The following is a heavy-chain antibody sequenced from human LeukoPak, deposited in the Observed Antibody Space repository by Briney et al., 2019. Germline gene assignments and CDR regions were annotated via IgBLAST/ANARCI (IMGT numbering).Heavy chain of an antibody. V-gene: IGHV3-74*01. J-gene: IGHJ4*02. CDR2: IDSEGSST. CDR3: TRQGNWGDLDY. Sequence: GGSLRLACAASGFTFSSYWMHWVRQAPGKGLVWVSRIDSEGSSTTYADSVKGRFTISRDNAKNTLYLQMNSLRAEDMAVYYCTRQGNWGDLDYWGQGTLVTVSS. CDR1: GFTFSSYW. D-gene: IGHD7-27*01.